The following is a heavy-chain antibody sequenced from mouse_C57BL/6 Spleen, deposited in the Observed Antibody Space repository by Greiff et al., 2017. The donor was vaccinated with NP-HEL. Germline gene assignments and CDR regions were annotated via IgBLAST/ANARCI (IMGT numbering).Heavy chain of an antibody. D-gene: IGHD1-1*01. CDR3: ARSMGYGSSNDY. J-gene: IGHJ2*01. CDR2: INPNNGGT. V-gene: IGHV1-26*01. CDR1: GYTFTDYY. Sequence: VQLQQSGPELVKPGASVKISCKASGYTFTDYYMNWVKQSHGKSLEWIGDINPNNGGTSYNQKFKGKATLTVDKSSSTAYMELRSLTSEDSAVYYCARSMGYGSSNDYWGQGTTLTVSS.